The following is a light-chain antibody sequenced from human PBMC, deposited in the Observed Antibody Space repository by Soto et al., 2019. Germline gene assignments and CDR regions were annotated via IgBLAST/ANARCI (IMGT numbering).Light chain of an antibody. Sequence: VVMTQYPGSVSVSPGERSTLSYKARQSVTSNVAWYQQKPGQAPRLLIYRASARATGVPARFSGSGSGTEFTLTISSLQSEDFGIYYCQQYDDWWTFGQGTKVDIK. CDR2: RAS. CDR3: QQYDDWWT. J-gene: IGKJ1*01. V-gene: IGKV3-15*01. CDR1: QSVTSN.